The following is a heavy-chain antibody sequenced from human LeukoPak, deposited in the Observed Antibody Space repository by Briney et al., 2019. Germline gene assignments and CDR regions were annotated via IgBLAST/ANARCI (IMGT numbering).Heavy chain of an antibody. CDR2: IVVGSGNT. CDR1: GFTFTSSA. V-gene: IGHV1-58*02. Sequence: SVKVSCKASGFTFTSSAMQWVRQARGQRLEWIGWIVVGSGNTNYAQKFQERVTISRDMSTSTAYMELSSLRFEDTAVYYCAAEGSSGWYRWGQGTLVTVSS. J-gene: IGHJ4*02. D-gene: IGHD6-19*01. CDR3: AAEGSSGWYR.